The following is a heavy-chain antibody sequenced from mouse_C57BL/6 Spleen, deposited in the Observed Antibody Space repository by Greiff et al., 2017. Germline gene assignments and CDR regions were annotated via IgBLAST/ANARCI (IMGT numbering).Heavy chain of an antibody. Sequence: QVQLKESGPELVKPGASVKISCKASGYTFTDYYINWVKQRPGQGLEWIGWIFPGSGSTYYNEKFKGKATLTVDKSSSTAYMLLSSLTSEDSAVYNCTRSPYSNPRAMDYWGQGTSVTVSS. J-gene: IGHJ4*01. D-gene: IGHD2-5*01. CDR2: IFPGSGST. CDR1: GYTFTDYY. V-gene: IGHV1-75*01. CDR3: TRSPYSNPRAMDY.